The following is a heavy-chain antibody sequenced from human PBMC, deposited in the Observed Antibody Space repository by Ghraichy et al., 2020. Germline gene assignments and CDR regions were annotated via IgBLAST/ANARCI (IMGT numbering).Heavy chain of an antibody. CDR2: ISWNSGSI. V-gene: IGHV3-9*01. D-gene: IGHD3-3*01. J-gene: IGHJ4*02. CDR3: AKDIGGYYTLYYFDY. CDR1: GFTFDDYA. Sequence: SLRLSCAASGFTFDDYAMHWVRQAPGKGLEWVSGISWNSGSIGYADSVKGRFTISRDNAKNSLYLQMNSLRAEDTALYYCAKDIGGYYTLYYFDYWGQGTLVTVSS.